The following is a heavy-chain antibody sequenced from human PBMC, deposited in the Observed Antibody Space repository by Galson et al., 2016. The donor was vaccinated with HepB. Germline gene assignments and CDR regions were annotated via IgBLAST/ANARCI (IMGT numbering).Heavy chain of an antibody. J-gene: IGHJ2*01. V-gene: IGHV4-39*01. CDR2: IYYSGTT. CDR1: GGSISSSGYY. Sequence: LSLTCTVSGGSISSSGYYWGWIRQPPGKGLEWIGSIYYSGTTYYNPSLESRFTISVDTSKNQFSLKLTSVTAADTAVFYCARSGYYYDSSGWAWYFALWGRGTLVTVSS. CDR3: ARSGYYYDSSGWAWYFAL. D-gene: IGHD3-22*01.